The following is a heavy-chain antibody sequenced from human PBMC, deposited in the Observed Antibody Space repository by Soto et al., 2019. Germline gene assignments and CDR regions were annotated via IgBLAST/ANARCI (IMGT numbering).Heavy chain of an antibody. V-gene: IGHV5-51*01. CDR3: ARQGGGSDPEEDAFDI. CDR2: IYPGDSDT. CDR1: GYSFTSYW. Sequence: GESLKISCKGSGYSFTSYWIGWVRQMPGKGLEWMGIIYPGDSDTRYSPSFQGQVTISADKSISTAYLQWSSLKASDTAMYYCARQGGGSDPEEDAFDIWGQGTMVTVSS. D-gene: IGHD3-16*01. J-gene: IGHJ3*02.